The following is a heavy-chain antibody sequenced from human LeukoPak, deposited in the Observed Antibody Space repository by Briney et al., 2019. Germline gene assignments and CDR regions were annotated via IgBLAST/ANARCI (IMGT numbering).Heavy chain of an antibody. CDR3: ARDRLYSYSTRWEIDY. CDR1: GYTFTSFG. CDR2: ISTYNGDT. V-gene: IGHV1-18*01. D-gene: IGHD6-13*01. J-gene: IGHJ4*02. Sequence: GASVKVSCKASGYTFTSFGISWVRQAPGQGLEWMGWISTYNGDTNYAQKIQGRVTMTTDTSTSTAYMELRSLRSDDTAVYYCARDRLYSYSTRWEIDYWGQGTLVTVPS.